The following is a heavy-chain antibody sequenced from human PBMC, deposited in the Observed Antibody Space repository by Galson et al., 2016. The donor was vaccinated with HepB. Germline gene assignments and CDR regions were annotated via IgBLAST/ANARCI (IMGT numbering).Heavy chain of an antibody. CDR2: IWYDGSNE. Sequence: CAASGFTFSSYGMHWVRQAPGKGLEWVAVIWYDGSNEHYADSVKGRFTISRDNPKNTLYLQMNSLRDEDTAVYYCAKDVGYCSGGTCSIDAFDIWGQGTMVTVSS. D-gene: IGHD2-15*01. J-gene: IGHJ3*02. CDR3: AKDVGYCSGGTCSIDAFDI. CDR1: GFTFSSYG. V-gene: IGHV3-33*03.